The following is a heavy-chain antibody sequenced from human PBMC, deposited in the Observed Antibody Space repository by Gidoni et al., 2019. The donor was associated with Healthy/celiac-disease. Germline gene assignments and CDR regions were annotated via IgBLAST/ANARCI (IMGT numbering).Heavy chain of an antibody. V-gene: IGHV3-23*01. CDR2: ISGSGGST. CDR3: AKDRYSSASFPDAFDI. J-gene: IGHJ3*02. D-gene: IGHD6-6*01. CDR1: GFTFSSYA. Sequence: EVQLLESGGGLVQPGGSLRLSCAASGFTFSSYAMSWVRQGPGKGLEWVSAISGSGGSTYYADSVKGRFNNSRDNSKKTLYLQMNSLRAEDTAVYYCAKDRYSSASFPDAFDIWGQGTMVTVSS.